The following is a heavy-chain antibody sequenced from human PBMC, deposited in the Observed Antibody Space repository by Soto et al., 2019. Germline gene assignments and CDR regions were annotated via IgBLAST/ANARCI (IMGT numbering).Heavy chain of an antibody. Sequence: PSETLSLTCTVSGGSISSSSYYWGWIRQPPGKGLEWIGSIYYSGSTYYNPSLKSRVTISVDTSKNQFSLKLSSVTAADTAVYYCARRGLERQPFDYWGPGTLVTVS. CDR3: ARRGLERQPFDY. D-gene: IGHD1-1*01. J-gene: IGHJ4*02. V-gene: IGHV4-39*01. CDR1: GGSISSSSYY. CDR2: IYYSGST.